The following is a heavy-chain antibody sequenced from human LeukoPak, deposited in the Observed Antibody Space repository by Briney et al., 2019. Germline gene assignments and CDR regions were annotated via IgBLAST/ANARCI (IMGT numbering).Heavy chain of an antibody. Sequence: PGGSLRLSCAASGFTFSDYYMRWIREAPEEGLEWGSYISSSSSYTNYADSVKGRFTISRDNAKNSLYLQMNSLRAEDTAVYYCARFRSGWYSLDYWGQGTLVTVSS. V-gene: IGHV3-11*06. CDR1: GFTFSDYY. CDR2: ISSSSSYT. J-gene: IGHJ4*02. D-gene: IGHD6-19*01. CDR3: ARFRSGWYSLDY.